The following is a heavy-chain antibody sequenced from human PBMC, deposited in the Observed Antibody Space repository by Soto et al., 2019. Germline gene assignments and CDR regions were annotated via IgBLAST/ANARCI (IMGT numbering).Heavy chain of an antibody. CDR3: ARSGGFKSDYDSSGYYPYYYYGMDV. CDR2: INPSGGST. D-gene: IGHD3-22*01. V-gene: IGHV1-46*01. Sequence: ASVKVSCKASGGTFSSYAISWVRQAPGQGLEWMGIINPSGGSTSYAQKFQGRVTMTRDTSTSTVYMELSSLRSEDTAVYYCARSGGFKSDYDSSGYYPYYYYGMDVWGRGTTVTVSS. J-gene: IGHJ6*02. CDR1: GGTFSSYA.